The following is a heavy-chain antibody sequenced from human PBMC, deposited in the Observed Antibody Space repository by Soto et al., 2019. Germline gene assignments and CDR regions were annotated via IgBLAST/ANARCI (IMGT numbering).Heavy chain of an antibody. CDR1: GFTFSRNG. CDR3: ARDVNDYGDLGLEY. V-gene: IGHV3-33*01. Sequence: PGGSLRLSCAASGFTFSRNGMHWVRQAPGKGLEWVALIWYDGSNKNYADSVKGRFTISRDNSKNTLYLQMNNLRAEDTAVYYCARDVNDYGDLGLEYWGQGTQVTVSS. J-gene: IGHJ4*02. CDR2: IWYDGSNK. D-gene: IGHD4-17*01.